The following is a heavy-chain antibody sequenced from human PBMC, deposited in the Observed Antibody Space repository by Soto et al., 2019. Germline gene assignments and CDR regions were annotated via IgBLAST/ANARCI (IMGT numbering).Heavy chain of an antibody. CDR3: ATLWFGEGNY. Sequence: QLQLQESGPGLVKPSETLSLTCTVSGGSISSSSYYWGWIRQPPGKGLEWIGGIYYSGSTYYNPSLKIRVTISVDTSKNQFSLKLSSVTAADTAVYYCATLWFGEGNYWGQGTLVTVSS. J-gene: IGHJ4*02. CDR1: GGSISSSSYY. V-gene: IGHV4-39*01. CDR2: IYYSGST. D-gene: IGHD3-10*01.